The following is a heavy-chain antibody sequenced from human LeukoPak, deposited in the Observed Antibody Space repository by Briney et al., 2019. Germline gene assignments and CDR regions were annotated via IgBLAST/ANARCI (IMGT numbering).Heavy chain of an antibody. CDR1: GGSFSGYY. CDR3: ARGSSGYPS. D-gene: IGHD6-19*01. V-gene: IGHV4-34*01. Sequence: SETLSLTCAVYGGSFSGYYWSWIRQPPGKGLEWIGEINHSGSTNYNPSLKCRVTISVDTSKNQFSLKLSSVTAADTAVYYCARGSSGYPSWGQGTLVTVSS. CDR2: INHSGST. J-gene: IGHJ4*02.